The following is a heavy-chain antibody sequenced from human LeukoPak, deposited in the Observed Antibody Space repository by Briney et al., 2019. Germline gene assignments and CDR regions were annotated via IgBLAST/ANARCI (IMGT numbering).Heavy chain of an antibody. J-gene: IGHJ6*03. D-gene: IGHD2-21*01. CDR3: ARVVMKAFYYYYMDV. CDR2: MNPTSGDT. CDR1: GYTFSDYD. Sequence: GASVKVSFKASGYTFSDYDVNWVRQAPGQGLEWMGLMNPTSGDTGYAQKFQGRVTMTRSMSKNTAYMELSRLRSEDTAVYFCARVVMKAFYYYYMDVWGKGTTIIISS. V-gene: IGHV1-8*01.